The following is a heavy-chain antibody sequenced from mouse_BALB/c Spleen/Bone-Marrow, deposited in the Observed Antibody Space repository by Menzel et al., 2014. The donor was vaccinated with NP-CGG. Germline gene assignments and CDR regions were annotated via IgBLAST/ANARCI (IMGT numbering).Heavy chain of an antibody. J-gene: IGHJ2*01. CDR3: TTLARNNFDY. CDR2: IHPGNSDT. V-gene: IGHV1-5*01. CDR1: GYTFSNYW. Sequence: VQLQQSGTVLARPGAAVKMSCKASGYTFSNYWMHWIKQRPGQGLEWIGTIHPGNSDTTYNQKFKGKAKLTAVTSTSTAYMERSSLTNKASAVYYCTTLARNNFDYWGQGTTLTVSS. D-gene: IGHD3-1*01.